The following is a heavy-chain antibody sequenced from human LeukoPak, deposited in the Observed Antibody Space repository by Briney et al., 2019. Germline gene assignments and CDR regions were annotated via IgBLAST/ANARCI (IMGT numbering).Heavy chain of an antibody. CDR2: IILIFGTA. J-gene: IGHJ4*02. V-gene: IGHV1-69*05. CDR1: GGTFSSYA. CDR3: ASEYYYDSSGRWDY. Sequence: SVKVSCKASGGTFSSYAISWVRQAPGQGLEWMGGIILIFGTANYAQKFQGRVTITTDESTSTAYMELSSLRSEDTAVYYCASEYYYDSSGRWDYWGQGTLVTVSS. D-gene: IGHD3-22*01.